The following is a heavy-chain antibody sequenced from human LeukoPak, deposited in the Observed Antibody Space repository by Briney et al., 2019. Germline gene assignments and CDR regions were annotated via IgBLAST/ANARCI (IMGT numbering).Heavy chain of an antibody. D-gene: IGHD3-22*01. J-gene: IGHJ4*02. Sequence: SETLSLTCTVSGGSISGGDYYWSWIRQPPGKGLEWIGYIYYSGSTYYNPSLKSRVTISVDTSKNQFSLKLSSVTAADTAVYYCARSDSSGYYDHYFDYWGQGTLVTVSS. CDR3: ARSDSSGYYDHYFDY. V-gene: IGHV4-30-4*01. CDR1: GGSISGGDYY. CDR2: IYYSGST.